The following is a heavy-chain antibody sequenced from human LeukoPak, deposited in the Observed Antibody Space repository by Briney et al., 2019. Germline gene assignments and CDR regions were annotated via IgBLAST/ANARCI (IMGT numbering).Heavy chain of an antibody. CDR2: IYYSGST. CDR1: GGSISSYY. V-gene: IGHV4-59*01. J-gene: IGHJ3*02. Sequence: SETLSLTCTVSGGSISSYYWSWIRQPPGKGLEWIGCIYYSGSTNYNPSLKSRVTISIDTSKNQFSLKLSSVTAADTAVYYCARDPPSAMVANDAFDIWGQGTMVTVSS. D-gene: IGHD5-18*01. CDR3: ARDPPSAMVANDAFDI.